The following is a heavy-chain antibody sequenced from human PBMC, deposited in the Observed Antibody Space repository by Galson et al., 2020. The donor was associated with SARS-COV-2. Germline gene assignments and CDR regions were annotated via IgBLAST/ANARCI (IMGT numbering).Heavy chain of an antibody. CDR2: FGPEVGET. CDR3: ASSPSITGTTRENYYYYYGMDV. J-gene: IGHJ6*02. V-gene: IGHV1-24*01. Sequence: SVKVSCKVSGYTLTELSMHWVRQAPGTGLEWLGGFGPEVGETIYAQKFQGRVTMTEDTSTDTAYMELSSLRSEDTAVYNCASSPSITGTTRENYYYYYGMDVWGQGTTVTVYS. D-gene: IGHD1-20*01. CDR1: GYTLTELS.